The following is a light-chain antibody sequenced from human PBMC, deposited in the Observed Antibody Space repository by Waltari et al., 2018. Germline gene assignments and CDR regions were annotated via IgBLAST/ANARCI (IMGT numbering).Light chain of an antibody. CDR3: HQRGNWPRT. Sequence: RARQSGSGDFAWYQKKPGPPARLLIYNTARRATGTPAMFSGSGSGTDFTLTISSLEPEDFAFYYCHQRGNWPRTFGGGTKVEIK. CDR2: NTA. J-gene: IGKJ4*01. V-gene: IGKV3-11*01. CDR1: QSGSGD.